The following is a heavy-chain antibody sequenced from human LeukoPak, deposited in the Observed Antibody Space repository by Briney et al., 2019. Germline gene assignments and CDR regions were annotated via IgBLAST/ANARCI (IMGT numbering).Heavy chain of an antibody. J-gene: IGHJ4*02. V-gene: IGHV1-2*02. Sequence: GASVKVSCKASGYTFTGYYMHWVRQAPGQALEWMGWINPNSGGTNYAQKFQGRVTMTSNTSISPAYMELSRLRSDGTAVYYCARVITIFGVVPGEYWGQGTLVTVSS. CDR3: ARVITIFGVVPGEY. D-gene: IGHD3-3*01. CDR1: GYTFTGYY. CDR2: INPNSGGT.